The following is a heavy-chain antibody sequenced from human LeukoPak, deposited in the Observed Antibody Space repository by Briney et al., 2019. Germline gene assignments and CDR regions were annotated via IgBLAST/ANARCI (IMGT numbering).Heavy chain of an antibody. Sequence: PGGSLRLSCAASGFTFSSYSMSWVRQAPGKGLEWVANIKQDGSEKYYVDSVKGRFTISRDNAKNSLYLQMNSLRAEDTAVYYCASGSSSNWFDPWGQGTLVTVSS. CDR2: IKQDGSEK. V-gene: IGHV3-7*02. D-gene: IGHD6-6*01. J-gene: IGHJ5*02. CDR3: ASGSSSNWFDP. CDR1: GFTFSSYS.